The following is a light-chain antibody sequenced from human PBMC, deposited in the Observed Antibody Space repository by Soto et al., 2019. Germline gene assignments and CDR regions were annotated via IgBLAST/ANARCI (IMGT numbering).Light chain of an antibody. CDR1: QSVLYSSNNKNY. CDR3: QQYYSVPFT. Sequence: DIVMTQSPDSLAVSLGERATINCKSSQSVLYSSNNKNYLAWYQQKSGQPPKLLIYWASTRESGVPDRFSGSGSGTDFTLTIRSLQAEDVAVYYCQQYYSVPFTLGPGTKVEIK. CDR2: WAS. V-gene: IGKV4-1*01. J-gene: IGKJ3*01.